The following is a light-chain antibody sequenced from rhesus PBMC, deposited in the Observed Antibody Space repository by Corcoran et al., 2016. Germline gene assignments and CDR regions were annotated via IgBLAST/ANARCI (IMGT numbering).Light chain of an antibody. J-gene: IGKJ4*01. V-gene: IGKV3-35*01. CDR3: QQYSDWPPLT. CDR1: QSASSS. CDR2: DAS. Sequence: EIVLTQSPGTLSLSPGERATLSCRASQSASSSLAWYQQTPGQTPRLLIFDASSRATGIPDRFSGSGSGTDVTLTISSLEPEDVGVYYCQQYSDWPPLTFGGGTKVELK.